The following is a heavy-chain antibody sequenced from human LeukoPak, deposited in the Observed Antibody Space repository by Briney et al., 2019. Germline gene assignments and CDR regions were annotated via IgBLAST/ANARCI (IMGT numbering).Heavy chain of an antibody. J-gene: IGHJ3*02. D-gene: IGHD6-13*01. CDR1: GYTFTDYY. Sequence: ASVKVSCKVSGYTFTDYYMHWVQQAPGKGLEWMGLVYPEDGETIYAEKFQGRVTITADTSTDTAYMELSSLRSEDTAVYYCATSPQYSSSWYRAFDIWGQGTMVTVSS. CDR2: VYPEDGET. V-gene: IGHV1-69-2*01. CDR3: ATSPQYSSSWYRAFDI.